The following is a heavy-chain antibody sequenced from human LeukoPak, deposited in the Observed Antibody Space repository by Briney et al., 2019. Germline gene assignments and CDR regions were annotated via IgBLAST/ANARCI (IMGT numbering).Heavy chain of an antibody. Sequence: ASVKVSCKASGYTFTVYSIHWVRLAPGQGLEWMGWINPYTGDTNYARKFQGRVTKTRDTSISTAYMELSRLRSDDTAVYYCARVIVVAAKEAWFDPWGQGTRVTVSS. V-gene: IGHV1-2*02. CDR3: ARVIVVAAKEAWFDP. D-gene: IGHD6-19*01. J-gene: IGHJ5*02. CDR2: INPYTGDT. CDR1: GYTFTVYS.